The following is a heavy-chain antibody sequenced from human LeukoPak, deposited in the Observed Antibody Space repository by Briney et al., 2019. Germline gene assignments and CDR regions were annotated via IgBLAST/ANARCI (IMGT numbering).Heavy chain of an antibody. CDR2: IYYSGST. J-gene: IGHJ3*02. CDR3: ARDESYYDSSGRTTDAFDI. V-gene: IGHV4-30-4*01. Sequence: SETLSLTCTVSGGSISSGDYYWSWIRQPPGKGLEWIGYIYYSGSTYYNPSLKSRVTISVDTSKNQFSLKLSSVTAADTAVYYCARDESYYDSSGRTTDAFDIWGQGTMVTVSS. CDR1: GGSISSGDYY. D-gene: IGHD3-22*01.